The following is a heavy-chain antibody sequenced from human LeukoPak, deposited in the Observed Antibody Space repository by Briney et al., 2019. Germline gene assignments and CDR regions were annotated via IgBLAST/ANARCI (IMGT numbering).Heavy chain of an antibody. CDR3: ATSGIGHYYFDF. J-gene: IGHJ4*02. Sequence: QSGGSLRLSCTSSGFPFSSRWMHWVRQVPGKGPEWVANIKYDGREKYYVDSVKGRFSISRDDARNTLFLQMNSLRAEDTAVYFCATSGIGHYYFDFWGQGALVTVSS. D-gene: IGHD3-3*01. CDR1: GFPFSSRW. V-gene: IGHV3-7*01. CDR2: IKYDGREK.